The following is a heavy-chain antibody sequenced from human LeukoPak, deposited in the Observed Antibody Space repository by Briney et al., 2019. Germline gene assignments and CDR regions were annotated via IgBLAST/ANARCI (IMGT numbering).Heavy chain of an antibody. CDR3: AKGSRSSWFSLPFDY. J-gene: IGHJ4*02. D-gene: IGHD6-13*01. Sequence: GRSLRLSCAASGFTFSDYYMSWIRQAPGKGLEWVSYISSSSSYTNYADSVKGRFTISRDNAKNSLYLQMNSLRAEDTAVYYCAKGSRSSWFSLPFDYWGQGTLVTVSS. CDR2: ISSSSSYT. CDR1: GFTFSDYY. V-gene: IGHV3-11*05.